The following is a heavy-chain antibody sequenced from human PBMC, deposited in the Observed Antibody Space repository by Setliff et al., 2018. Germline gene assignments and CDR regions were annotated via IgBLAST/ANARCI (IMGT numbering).Heavy chain of an antibody. V-gene: IGHV1-18*01. CDR2: ISAYNGNT. D-gene: IGHD6-19*01. Sequence: ASVKVSCKASGYTFTRYAISWVRQAPGQGPEWMGWISAYNGNTNYALKLQDRVIMTADTSTNIVYLDLRSLRSDDSAMYYCTRGQRAWSYWGQGTLVTVSS. J-gene: IGHJ4*02. CDR1: GYTFTRYA. CDR3: TRGQRAWSY.